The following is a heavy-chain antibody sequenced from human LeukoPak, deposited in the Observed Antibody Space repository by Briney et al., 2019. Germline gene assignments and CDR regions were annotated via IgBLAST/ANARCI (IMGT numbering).Heavy chain of an antibody. CDR2: IYFGGST. D-gene: IGHD2-15*01. J-gene: IGHJ5*02. CDR3: ARALGYCSGGSCTRGYNWFDP. Sequence: PSETLSLTCTVSGGSISSSDYYWGWIRQPPGTGLEWIGSIYFGGSTYYNPSLKSRVTISVDTSMNQFSLKLSFVTTADTAVYYCARALGYCSGGSCTRGYNWFDPWGQGTLVTVSS. V-gene: IGHV4-39*01. CDR1: GGSISSSDYY.